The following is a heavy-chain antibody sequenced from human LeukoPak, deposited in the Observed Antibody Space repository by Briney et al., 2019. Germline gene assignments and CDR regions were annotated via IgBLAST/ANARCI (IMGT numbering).Heavy chain of an antibody. CDR1: GFTFAKYA. CDR3: TAESWELRPRY. J-gene: IGHJ4*02. Sequence: GGSLRLSCAASGFTFAKYAMTWVRRSPGKGLEWVGRIKSKTDGGTTDYAAPVKGRFTISRDDSKNTLYLQMNSLKTEDTAVYYCTAESWELRPRYWGQGTLVTVSS. V-gene: IGHV3-15*01. D-gene: IGHD1-26*01. CDR2: IKSKTDGGTT.